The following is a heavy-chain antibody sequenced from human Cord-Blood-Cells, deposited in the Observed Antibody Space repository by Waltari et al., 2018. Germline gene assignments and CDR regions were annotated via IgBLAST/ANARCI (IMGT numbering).Heavy chain of an antibody. V-gene: IGHV3-48*03. CDR2: ISSSGSNI. CDR1: GFTFSSYE. D-gene: IGHD6-13*01. CDR3: ARETKYSSSWYDYYYYGMDV. Sequence: EVQLVESGGGLVQPGGSLRLSCAASGFTFSSYEMNWVRQAPGKGLEWVSYISSSGSNIYYADSVKGRFTISRDNAKNSLYLQMNSLRAEDTAVYYCARETKYSSSWYDYYYYGMDVWGQGTTVTVSS. J-gene: IGHJ6*02.